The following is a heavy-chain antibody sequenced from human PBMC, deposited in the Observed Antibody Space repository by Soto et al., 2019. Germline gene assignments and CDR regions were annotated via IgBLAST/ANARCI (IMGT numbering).Heavy chain of an antibody. V-gene: IGHV4-30-4*01. D-gene: IGHD2-15*01. J-gene: IGHJ4*02. CDR3: ATMGTPATGLYFFDY. CDR2: ISYSGST. CDR1: GGSISSGNYY. Sequence: QVQLQESGPGLVKPSQTLSLTCTVSGGSISSGNYYWSWIRQPPGKGLEWIGFISYSGSTYYSTSLKGRVTIAVDTSKSQFSLNLSFVTAADTAVHYGATMGTPATGLYFFDYWGQGSLVTVSS.